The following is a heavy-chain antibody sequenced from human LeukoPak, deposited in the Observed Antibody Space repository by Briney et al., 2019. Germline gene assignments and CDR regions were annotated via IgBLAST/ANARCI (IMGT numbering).Heavy chain of an antibody. J-gene: IGHJ3*02. Sequence: PGGSLGLSCAASGFTFSSYAMSWVRQAPGKGLEWVSAISGSGGSTYYADSVEGRFTISRDNSKNTLYLQMNSLRAEDTAVYYCAKDRVYSYGYGHDAFDIWGQGTMVTVSS. D-gene: IGHD5-18*01. CDR2: ISGSGGST. CDR3: AKDRVYSYGYGHDAFDI. CDR1: GFTFSSYA. V-gene: IGHV3-23*01.